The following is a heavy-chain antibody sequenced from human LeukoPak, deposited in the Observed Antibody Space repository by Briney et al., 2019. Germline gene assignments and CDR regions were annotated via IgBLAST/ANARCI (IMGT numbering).Heavy chain of an antibody. V-gene: IGHV4-39*07. Sequence: SETLSLTCSFSGVSSTMRRPYWGWIRQSPGKGLEWLASISYSGNPYYRPSLYSRATLSMDTSKNQFSLKLSSVTAADTAVYYCARGCSSSWDDVGYIDYWGQGSLVTVSS. CDR3: ARGCSSSWDDVGYIDY. J-gene: IGHJ4*02. D-gene: IGHD6-13*01. CDR1: GVSSTMRRPY. CDR2: ISYSGNP.